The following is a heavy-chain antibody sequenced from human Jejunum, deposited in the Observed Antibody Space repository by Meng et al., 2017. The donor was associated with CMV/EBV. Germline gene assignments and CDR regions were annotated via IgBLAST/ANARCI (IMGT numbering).Heavy chain of an antibody. Sequence: SCVVSEFKFDDFAMHWVRQAPGKGLEWVAGISWNSDTIVYVDSVKGRFTISRDNAKNSLFLQMDSLRAEDTAMYYCARNARGSGYWGQGTLVTVSS. V-gene: IGHV3-9*01. D-gene: IGHD3-10*01. J-gene: IGHJ4*02. CDR2: ISWNSDTI. CDR1: EFKFDDFA. CDR3: ARNARGSGY.